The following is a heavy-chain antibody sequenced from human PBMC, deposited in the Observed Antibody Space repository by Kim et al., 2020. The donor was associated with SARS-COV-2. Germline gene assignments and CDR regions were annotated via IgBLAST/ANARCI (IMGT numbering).Heavy chain of an antibody. Sequence: NDYAVSVKSRITINPDTSKNQFSLQLNSVTPEDTAVYYCARSGYDSTNGYWGQGTLVTVSS. D-gene: IGHD5-12*01. CDR2: N. J-gene: IGHJ4*02. CDR3: ARSGYDSTNGY. V-gene: IGHV6-1*01.